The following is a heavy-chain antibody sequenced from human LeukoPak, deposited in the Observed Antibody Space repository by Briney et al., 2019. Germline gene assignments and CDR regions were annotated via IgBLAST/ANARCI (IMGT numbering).Heavy chain of an antibody. CDR2: ISSSSSYI. V-gene: IGHV3-21*03. Sequence: GGSLRLSCAASGFTFSSYSMNWVRQAPGKGLEWVSSISSSSSYIYYADSVKGRFTISRDIAKNSLYLQMNSLKTEDTAVYYCARGGSSSGYYVWNFDYWGQGTLVTVSS. J-gene: IGHJ4*02. CDR3: ARGGSSSGYYVWNFDY. CDR1: GFTFSSYS. D-gene: IGHD3-22*01.